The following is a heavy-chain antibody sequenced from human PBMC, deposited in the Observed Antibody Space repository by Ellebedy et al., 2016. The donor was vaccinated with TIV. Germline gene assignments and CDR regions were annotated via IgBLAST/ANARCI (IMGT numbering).Heavy chain of an antibody. J-gene: IGHJ6*03. CDR3: AIDQAGACYNGSGSYSSGYYYMEV. V-gene: IGHV1-46*01. D-gene: IGHD3-10*01. CDR1: GYTFTFYF. Sequence: ASVTVSCKASGYTFTFYFMHWVRQAPGQGLEWMGIINPSGGNSTYAQKFQGRVTMTRETSTTTVYMELSSLRSEDPAVYYLAIDQAGACYNGSGSYSSGYYYMEVWGKGTTVTVSS. CDR2: INPSGGNS.